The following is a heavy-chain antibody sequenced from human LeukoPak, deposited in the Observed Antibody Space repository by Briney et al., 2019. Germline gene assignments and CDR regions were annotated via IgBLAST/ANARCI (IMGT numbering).Heavy chain of an antibody. V-gene: IGHV4-59*08. Sequence: SETLSLTCTVSGDSFSSYYWSWIRQSPGKGLEWIAYISDSGSTSHNPSLKSRVTISVDTSKKQLSLKLSSVTAADTAVYYCARHSGLYSDFYFDYWGQGTLVTVSS. J-gene: IGHJ4*02. D-gene: IGHD1-26*01. CDR3: ARHSGLYSDFYFDY. CDR2: ISDSGST. CDR1: GDSFSSYY.